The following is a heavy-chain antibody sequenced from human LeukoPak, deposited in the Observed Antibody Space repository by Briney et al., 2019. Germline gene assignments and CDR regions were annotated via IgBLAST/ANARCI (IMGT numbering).Heavy chain of an antibody. CDR2: IRSKRNNYAT. V-gene: IGHV3-73*01. Sequence: GGSLRLSCAASGFTFSGSVMHWARQAAGTGLERVGRIRSKRNNYATAYAASVKGRFTISRDDSKNTVYLHMDSLKTEDTALYYCSRLENSSPIEVALDIWGQGTVVTVSS. J-gene: IGHJ3*02. CDR3: SRLENSSPIEVALDI. CDR1: GFTFSGSV. D-gene: IGHD6-13*01.